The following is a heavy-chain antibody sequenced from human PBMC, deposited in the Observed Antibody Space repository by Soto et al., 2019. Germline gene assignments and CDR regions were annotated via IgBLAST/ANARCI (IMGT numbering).Heavy chain of an antibody. J-gene: IGHJ4*02. CDR3: AKVSRTGQHFDPFDY. CDR1: GFTFSTYA. Sequence: EVQLLESGGGLVQPGGSLRLSCTASGFTFSTYAMNWVRQAPGKGLEWVSVVSGGGGVTYYADSVKGRFTVSRDNSKNTLYRLVNNLGPEDTAVYYCAKVSRTGQHFDPFDYWGQGTLVTVSS. D-gene: IGHD1-1*01. CDR2: VSGGGGVT. V-gene: IGHV3-23*01.